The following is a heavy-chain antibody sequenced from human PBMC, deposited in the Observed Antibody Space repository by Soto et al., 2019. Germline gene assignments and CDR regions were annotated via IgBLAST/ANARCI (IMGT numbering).Heavy chain of an antibody. Sequence: GGSLRLSCAASGFTFSDYYMSWIRQAPGKGLEWVSYISSSGSTIYYADSVKGRFTISRDNAKNSLYLQMNSLRAEDTAVYYWARAISQGQRQKGDAFDIWGQGTMVTVSS. J-gene: IGHJ3*02. CDR3: ARAISQGQRQKGDAFDI. CDR2: ISSSGSTI. V-gene: IGHV3-11*01. CDR1: GFTFSDYY.